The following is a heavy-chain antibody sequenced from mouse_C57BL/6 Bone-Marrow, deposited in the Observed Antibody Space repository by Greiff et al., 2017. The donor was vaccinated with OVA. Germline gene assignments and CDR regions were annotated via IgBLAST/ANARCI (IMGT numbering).Heavy chain of an antibody. Sequence: QVQLKESGPGLVAPSQSLSITCTVSGFSLTSYGVSWVRQPPGQGLEWLGVIWGDGSTNYHSALISRLSISKDNSKSQVILKLNSLQTDDTATYYGANDGLDYAMDYWGQGTAVTVSS. J-gene: IGHJ4*01. CDR3: ANDGLDYAMDY. CDR1: GFSLTSYG. D-gene: IGHD2-3*01. CDR2: IWGDGST. V-gene: IGHV2-3*01.